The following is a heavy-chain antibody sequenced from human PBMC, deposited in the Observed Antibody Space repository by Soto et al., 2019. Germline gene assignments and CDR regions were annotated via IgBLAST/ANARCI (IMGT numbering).Heavy chain of an antibody. V-gene: IGHV3-11*06. Sequence: TGGSLRLSCAASGFTFSDYYMSWIRQAPGKGLEWVSYISSSSSYTNYADSVKGRFTISRDNAKNSLYLQMNSLRAEDTAVYYCARDRAIVATDYYYYGMDVWGQGTTVTVSS. CDR1: GFTFSDYY. J-gene: IGHJ6*02. CDR3: ARDRAIVATDYYYYGMDV. D-gene: IGHD5-12*01. CDR2: ISSSSSYT.